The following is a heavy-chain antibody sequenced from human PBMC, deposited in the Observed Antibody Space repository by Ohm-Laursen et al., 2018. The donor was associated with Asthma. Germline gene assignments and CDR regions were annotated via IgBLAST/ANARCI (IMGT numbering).Heavy chain of an antibody. CDR1: GFTFSSYG. D-gene: IGHD5-24*01. CDR2: IWYDGSNK. CDR3: AREDGYNPGKSPRVYGMDV. V-gene: IGHV3-33*01. Sequence: SLRLSCAASGFTFSSYGMHWVRQAPGKGLEWVAVIWYDGSNKYYADSVKGRFTISRDNSKNTLYLQMNSLRAEDTAVYYCAREDGYNPGKSPRVYGMDVWGQGTTVTVSS. J-gene: IGHJ6*02.